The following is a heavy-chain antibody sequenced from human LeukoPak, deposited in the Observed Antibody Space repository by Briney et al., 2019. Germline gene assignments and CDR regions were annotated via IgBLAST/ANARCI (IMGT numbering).Heavy chain of an antibody. Sequence: PGGSLRLSCAASGFTFSRYWMYWVRQAPGKGLEWVASIKLDGSEQYYVDSVKGRFTISRDNAKSSLYLQMNSLRAEDTAVYYCARAPAGARLDYWGQGTLVTVSS. CDR3: ARAPAGARLDY. CDR2: IKLDGSEQ. V-gene: IGHV3-7*01. J-gene: IGHJ4*02. D-gene: IGHD1-26*01. CDR1: GFTFSRYW.